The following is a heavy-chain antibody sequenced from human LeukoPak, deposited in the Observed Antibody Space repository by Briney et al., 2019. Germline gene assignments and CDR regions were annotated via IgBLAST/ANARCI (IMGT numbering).Heavy chain of an antibody. Sequence: PSETLSLTCTVSGGSISSYYWSWIRQPPGKGLEWIGYIYYSGSTNYNPSLKSRVTISVDTSKNQFSLKLSSVTAADTAVYYCARSTRCNWFDPWGQGTLVTVSS. J-gene: IGHJ5*02. CDR3: ARSTRCNWFDP. D-gene: IGHD4-17*01. V-gene: IGHV4-59*01. CDR1: GGSISSYY. CDR2: IYYSGST.